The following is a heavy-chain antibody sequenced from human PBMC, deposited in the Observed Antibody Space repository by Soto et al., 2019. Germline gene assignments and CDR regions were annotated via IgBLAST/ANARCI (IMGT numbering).Heavy chain of an antibody. CDR3: ARAQAVAGTGGYY. Sequence: PVGSLRLSCAASGFTFSSYWMHWVRQAPGKGLVWVSRISSDGSSTSYADSVKGRFTISRDNAKNTVYLQMNSLRAEDTAVYYCARAQAVAGTGGYYWGQGTVVTVSS. J-gene: IGHJ4*02. V-gene: IGHV3-74*01. CDR2: ISSDGSST. CDR1: GFTFSSYW. D-gene: IGHD6-19*01.